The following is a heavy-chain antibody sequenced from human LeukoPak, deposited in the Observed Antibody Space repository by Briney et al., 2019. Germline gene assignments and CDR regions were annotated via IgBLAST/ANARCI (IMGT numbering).Heavy chain of an antibody. V-gene: IGHV4-61*08. CDR3: AKAAAGTIDY. CDR1: GGSISSGGYY. CDR2: IYYSGST. J-gene: IGHJ4*02. D-gene: IGHD6-13*01. Sequence: SQTLSLTCAVSGGSISSGGYYWSWIRQPPGKGLEWIGYIYYSGSTNYNPSLKSRVTISVDTSKNQFSLKLSSVTAADTAVYYCAKAAAGTIDYWGQGTLVTVSS.